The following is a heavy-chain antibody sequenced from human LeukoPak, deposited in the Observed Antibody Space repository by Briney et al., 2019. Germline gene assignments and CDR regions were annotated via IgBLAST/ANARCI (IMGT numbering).Heavy chain of an antibody. Sequence: PGGSLRLSCAASGFTFSDYYMSWIRQAPGKGLEWVSYISSSGSTIYYADSVKGRFTISRDNAKNSLYLQMNSLRAEDTAVYYCARGDIVVLPAGIPHNWFDPWGQGTLVTVSS. D-gene: IGHD2-2*02. J-gene: IGHJ5*02. CDR2: ISSSGSTI. CDR3: ARGDIVVLPAGIPHNWFDP. V-gene: IGHV3-11*04. CDR1: GFTFSDYY.